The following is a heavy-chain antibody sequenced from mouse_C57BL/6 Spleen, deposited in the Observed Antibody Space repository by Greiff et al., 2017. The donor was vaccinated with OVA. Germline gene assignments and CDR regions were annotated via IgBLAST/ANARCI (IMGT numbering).Heavy chain of an antibody. CDR3: ARGGITTVAPAMDY. V-gene: IGHV1-80*01. CDR1: GYAFSSYW. D-gene: IGHD1-1*01. J-gene: IGHJ4*01. Sequence: VQLQQSGAELVKPGASVKISCKASGYAFSSYWMNWVKQRPGKGLEWIGQIYPGDGDTNYNGKFKGKATLTADKSSSTAYMQLSSLTSEDSAVYFGARGGITTVAPAMDYWGQGTSVTVSS. CDR2: IYPGDGDT.